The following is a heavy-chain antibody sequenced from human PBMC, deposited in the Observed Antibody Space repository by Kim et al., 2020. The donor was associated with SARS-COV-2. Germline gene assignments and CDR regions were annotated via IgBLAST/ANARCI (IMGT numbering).Heavy chain of an antibody. CDR3: AREDFSGYYFDY. CDR2: INAGNGNT. CDR1: GYTFTSYA. V-gene: IGHV1-3*01. D-gene: IGHD3-22*01. J-gene: IGHJ4*02. Sequence: ASVKVSCKASGYTFTSYAMHWVRQAPGQRLEWMGWINAGNGNTKYSQKFQGRVTITRDTSASTAYMELSSLRSEDTAVYYCAREDFSGYYFDYWGQGTLVTVSS.